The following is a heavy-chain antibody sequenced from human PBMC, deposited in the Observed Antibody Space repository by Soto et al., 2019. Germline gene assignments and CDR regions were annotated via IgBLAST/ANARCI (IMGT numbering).Heavy chain of an antibody. V-gene: IGHV3-33*01. CDR3: ARDRDYYYYMDV. CDR1: GFTSSSYG. CDR2: IWYDGSNK. J-gene: IGHJ6*03. Sequence: GGSLRLSCAASGFTSSSYGMHWVRQAPGKGLEWVAVIWYDGSNKYYADSVKGRFTISRDNSKNTLYLQMNSLRAEDTAVYYCARDRDYYYYMDVWGKGTTVTVSS.